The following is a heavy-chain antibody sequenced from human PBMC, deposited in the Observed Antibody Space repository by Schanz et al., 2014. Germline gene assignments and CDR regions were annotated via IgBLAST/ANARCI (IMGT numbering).Heavy chain of an antibody. CDR3: ARDQASTH. CDR2: TYLGGNT. CDR1: GFSISDHT. V-gene: IGHV3-66*01. J-gene: IGHJ4*02. Sequence: EVQLEVSGGGLVQPGGSLRLSCAASGFSISDHTMRWDRQAPGKGLEPVSVTYLGGNTDYADSVKGRFTISRDDSKNTLHLQMNSLRSEDTAIYFCARDQASTHWGQGTPVTVSS.